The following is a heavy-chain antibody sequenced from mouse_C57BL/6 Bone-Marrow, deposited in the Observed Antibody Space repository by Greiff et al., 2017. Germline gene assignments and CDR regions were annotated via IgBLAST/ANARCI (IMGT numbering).Heavy chain of an antibody. CDR3: ARDYGGGY. CDR2: IDPSDSYT. V-gene: IGHV1-69*01. J-gene: IGHJ2*01. D-gene: IGHD1-1*01. Sequence: QVQLQQSGAELVMPGASVKLSCKASGYTFTSYWMHWVKQRPGQGLEWIGEIDPSDSYTNYNQKFKGKSTLTVDKSSSTAYMQLSSLTSEDSAVYYCARDYGGGYWGQGTTLTVSS. CDR1: GYTFTSYW.